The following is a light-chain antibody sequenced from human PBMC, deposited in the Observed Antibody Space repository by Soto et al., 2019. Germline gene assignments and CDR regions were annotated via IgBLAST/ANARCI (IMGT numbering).Light chain of an antibody. V-gene: IGKV3-11*01. J-gene: IGKJ5*01. CDR1: QSISRS. Sequence: EIVLTQSPATLSLSPGERATLSCRASQSISRSLAWYHQRSGQAPRLLIYDASNRATGIPARFSGSGAGTDFTLTISSLDPGDFAVYYCQQHYSWPPLTFGQGTRLEIK. CDR2: DAS. CDR3: QQHYSWPPLT.